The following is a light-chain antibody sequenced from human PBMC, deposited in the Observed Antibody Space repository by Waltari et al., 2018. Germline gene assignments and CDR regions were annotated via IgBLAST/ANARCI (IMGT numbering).Light chain of an antibody. CDR1: QSVLYSSNNKNY. CDR3: QQYYSTPPHT. CDR2: WAS. Sequence: DIVMTQSPDSLAVSLGERATINCKSSQSVLYSSNNKNYLAWYQQKPGQPPKLLIYWASTRESGVPDRVSGSGSGTDVTLTISSLQAEDVAVYYCQQYYSTPPHTFGQGTKLEIK. V-gene: IGKV4-1*01. J-gene: IGKJ2*01.